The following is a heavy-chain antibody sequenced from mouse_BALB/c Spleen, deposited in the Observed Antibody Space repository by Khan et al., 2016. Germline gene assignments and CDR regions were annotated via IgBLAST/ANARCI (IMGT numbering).Heavy chain of an antibody. CDR3: ARDDYAWFGY. Sequence: VQLQQSGPALVKPGASVRISCKSSGSSFTGYYMHWVKQSHGKSLEWIGRVNPDNGGTHYNQKFKDKAIITVDKSSITAYMEFRSLTSEDSAVYYCARDDYAWFGYWGQGTLVTVSA. J-gene: IGHJ3*01. V-gene: IGHV1-18*01. D-gene: IGHD2-4*01. CDR1: GSSFTGYY. CDR2: VNPDNGGT.